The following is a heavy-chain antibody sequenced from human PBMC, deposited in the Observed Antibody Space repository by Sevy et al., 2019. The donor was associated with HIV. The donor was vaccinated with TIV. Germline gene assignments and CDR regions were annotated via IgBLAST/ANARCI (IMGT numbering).Heavy chain of an antibody. Sequence: GGSLRLSCAASGFTFSDYDMHWVRQAPGKGLEWVAVMSHDGNYKNHADSVKVRFTISRDNFKNTLYLQMNSLRFEDTAGYFCARLFSCGGDCYYLDYWGQGAPVTVSS. J-gene: IGHJ4*02. CDR1: GFTFSDYD. D-gene: IGHD2-21*02. CDR3: ARLFSCGGDCYYLDY. V-gene: IGHV3-30*04. CDR2: MSHDGNYK.